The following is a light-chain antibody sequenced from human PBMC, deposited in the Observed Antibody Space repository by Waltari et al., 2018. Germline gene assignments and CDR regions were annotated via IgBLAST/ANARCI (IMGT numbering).Light chain of an antibody. CDR3: QSYDSTNHVV. Sequence: NFMLTQPHSVSESPGETVTISCTRSSGSIASNYVQWYQQRPGSAPTPVIYETNQRPSGVPARFSGSFDSSSNSASLTISGLKTEDEAAYYCQSYDSTNHVVFGGGTQLTVL. J-gene: IGLJ7*01. CDR2: ETN. CDR1: SGSIASNY. V-gene: IGLV6-57*04.